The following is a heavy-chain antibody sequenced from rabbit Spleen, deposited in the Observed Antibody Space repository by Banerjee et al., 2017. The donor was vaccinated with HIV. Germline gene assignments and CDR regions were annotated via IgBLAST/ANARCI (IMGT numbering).Heavy chain of an antibody. V-gene: IGHV1S40*01. Sequence: QSLEESGGGLVQPEGSLTLTCTASGFSFSDTNYMCWVRQAPGKGLEWIACIASGSGNTYYASWARGRFTISKTSSTTVTLQMTSLTVADTATYFCARDPGSSFSSYGMDLWGPGTLVTVS. CDR1: GFSFSDTNY. CDR2: IASGSGNT. J-gene: IGHJ6*01. CDR3: ARDPGSSFSSYGMDL. D-gene: IGHD8-1*01.